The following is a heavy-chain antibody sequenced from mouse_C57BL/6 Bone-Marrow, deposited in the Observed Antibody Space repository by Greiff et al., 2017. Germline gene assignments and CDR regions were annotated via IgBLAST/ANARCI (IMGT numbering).Heavy chain of an antibody. V-gene: IGHV1-64*01. CDR2: IHPNSGST. Sequence: QVQLQQPGAELVKPGASVKLSCKASGYTFTSYWMHWVKQRPGQGLEWIGMIHPNSGSTHHNEKFKSKATLTVDKSSSTAYMQLSSLTSEDSAVYYCARRPLYYDYDGWYFDVWGTGTTVTVSS. CDR1: GYTFTSYW. CDR3: ARRPLYYDYDGWYFDV. J-gene: IGHJ1*03. D-gene: IGHD2-4*01.